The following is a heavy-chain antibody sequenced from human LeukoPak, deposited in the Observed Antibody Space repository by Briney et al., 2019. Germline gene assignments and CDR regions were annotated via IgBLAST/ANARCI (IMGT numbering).Heavy chain of an antibody. CDR2: ISGSGGST. Sequence: GGSLRLSCAASGFTFSTYAMTWVRQAPGKGLEWVSAISGSGGSTYYANSVKGRFTISRDNSKDTLYLQMNSLRVEDTAAYYCAKDSRIPAGGTEPSDYWGQGTLVTVSS. CDR1: GFTFSTYA. D-gene: IGHD6-13*01. CDR3: AKDSRIPAGGTEPSDY. J-gene: IGHJ4*02. V-gene: IGHV3-23*01.